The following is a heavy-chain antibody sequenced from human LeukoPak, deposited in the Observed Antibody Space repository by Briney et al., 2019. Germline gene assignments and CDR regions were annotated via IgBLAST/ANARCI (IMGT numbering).Heavy chain of an antibody. D-gene: IGHD6-13*01. J-gene: IGHJ5*02. Sequence: GGFLRLSCAASRFTFNNYAMSWVRQAPGEGLEWVSAISSNGGSTYYADSVKGRFIISRDNSKNTLYLQMSSLRAEDTAVYYCARDSRGVAAPDRWGQGTLVTVSS. CDR1: RFTFNNYA. V-gene: IGHV3-23*01. CDR3: ARDSRGVAAPDR. CDR2: ISSNGGST.